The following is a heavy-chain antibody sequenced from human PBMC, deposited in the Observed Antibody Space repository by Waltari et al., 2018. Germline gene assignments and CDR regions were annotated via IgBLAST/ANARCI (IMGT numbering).Heavy chain of an antibody. CDR2: VYISGHT. V-gene: IGHV4-4*07. CDR1: GGAISNCY. Sequence: QVQLQESGPGLVQPSETLSLPCSVSGGAISNCYWTCVRQYAGKGLEWIGRVYISGHTSYNPSLVSRVTMSLDTSSNEFSLKLSVVTAADTGVYFCARSGDFGDYDAWGQGTLVTVS. J-gene: IGHJ5*02. CDR3: ARSGDFGDYDA. D-gene: IGHD2-21*02.